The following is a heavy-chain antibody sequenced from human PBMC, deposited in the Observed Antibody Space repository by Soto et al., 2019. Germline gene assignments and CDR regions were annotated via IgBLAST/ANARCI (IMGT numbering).Heavy chain of an antibody. V-gene: IGHV3-33*01. Sequence: QVQLVESGGGVVQPGRSLRLSCAASGFTFSSYGMHWVRQAPGKGLEWVAVIWYDGSNKYYADSVKGRFTISRDNSKNTLYLXINSLRTEDTAVFYCARDCSGGQCYYFDYWGQGTLVTVSS. CDR3: ARDCSGGQCYYFDY. CDR1: GFTFSSYG. D-gene: IGHD2-15*01. CDR2: IWYDGSNK. J-gene: IGHJ4*02.